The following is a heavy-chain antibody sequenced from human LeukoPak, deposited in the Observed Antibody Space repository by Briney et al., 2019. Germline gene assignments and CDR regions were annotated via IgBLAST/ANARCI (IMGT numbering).Heavy chain of an antibody. V-gene: IGHV3-7*04. J-gene: IGHJ5*02. D-gene: IGHD6-13*01. Sequence: GGSLRLSCAASGFTFSSYWMSWVRQAPGKGLEWVANIKQDGSEKYYVDSVKGRFTVSRDNAKNSLYLQMNSLRAEDTAVYYCARAYSSSEGPYWFDPWGQGTLVTVSS. CDR2: IKQDGSEK. CDR1: GFTFSSYW. CDR3: ARAYSSSEGPYWFDP.